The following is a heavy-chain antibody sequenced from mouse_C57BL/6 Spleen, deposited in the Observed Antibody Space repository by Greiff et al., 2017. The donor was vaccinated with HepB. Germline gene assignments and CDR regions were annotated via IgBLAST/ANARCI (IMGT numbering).Heavy chain of an antibody. Sequence: VQLQQPGAELVKPGASVKLSCKASGYTFTSYWMQWVKQRPGQGLEWIGEIDPSDSYTNYNQKFKGKATLTVDTSSRTAYMQLSSLTSEDSAVYYCARLIYAMDYWGQGTSVTVSS. V-gene: IGHV1-50*01. CDR1: GYTFTSYW. CDR3: ARLIYAMDY. CDR2: IDPSDSYT. J-gene: IGHJ4*01.